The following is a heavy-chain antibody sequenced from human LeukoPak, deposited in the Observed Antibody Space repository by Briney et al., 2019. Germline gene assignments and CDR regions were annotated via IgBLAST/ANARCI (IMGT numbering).Heavy chain of an antibody. CDR3: ARTTEGGYTYDYFYYYYMDV. CDR2: IYYSGST. V-gene: IGHV4-59*01. D-gene: IGHD5-18*01. CDR1: GGSIGSYY. J-gene: IGHJ6*03. Sequence: SETLSLTCTVSGGSIGSYYWSWIRQPPGKGLEWIGYIYYSGSTNYNPSLKSRVTISVDTSKNQFSLKLSSVTAADTAVYYCARTTEGGYTYDYFYYYYMDVWGKGTTVTISS.